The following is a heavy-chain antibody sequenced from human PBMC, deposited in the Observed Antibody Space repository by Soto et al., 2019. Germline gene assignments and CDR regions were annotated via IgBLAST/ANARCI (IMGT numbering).Heavy chain of an antibody. CDR1: GFTFNTAW. J-gene: IGHJ4*02. V-gene: IGHV3-15*07. D-gene: IGHD2-21*02. CDR2: IKSKTDGGTT. Sequence: GGSLRLSCAASGFTFNTAWMNWVRQAPGKGLEWVGRIKSKTDGGTTDYAAPVKGRFTISRDDSKNTLHLQMNSLKTEDTAVYYCATGIVLMTAYYTYYFDFWGQGTLVTVSS. CDR3: ATGIVLMTAYYTYYFDF.